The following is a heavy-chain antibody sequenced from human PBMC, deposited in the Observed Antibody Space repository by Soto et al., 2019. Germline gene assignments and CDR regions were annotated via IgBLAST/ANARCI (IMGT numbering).Heavy chain of an antibody. V-gene: IGHV3-33*01. J-gene: IGHJ6*02. D-gene: IGHD3-3*01. Sequence: QVQLVESGGGVVQPGTSLRLSCAPSGFTFSSYVMHWVCQAPGKGLEWEAVVHYDGTKKYYADSVRGRFTISRDNSENVLDLQTNGLRPDSPAVYFCARETPYAFCSGPQTMDVWGQGTTVTVSS. CDR3: ARETPYAFCSGPQTMDV. CDR1: GFTFSSYV. CDR2: VHYDGTKK.